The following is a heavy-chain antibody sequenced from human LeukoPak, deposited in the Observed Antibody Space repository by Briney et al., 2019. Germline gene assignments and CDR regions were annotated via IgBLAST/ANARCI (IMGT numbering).Heavy chain of an antibody. J-gene: IGHJ3*02. D-gene: IGHD3-9*01. CDR1: GFTFSSYA. CDR3: AKDSFDWLSDTLDI. CDR2: ISGSGGST. Sequence: PGGSLRLSCAASGFTFSSYAMSWVRQAPGKGLEWVSDISGSGGSTNYADSVKGRFTISRDNYKNTLYLQMNSLRAEDTAVYYCAKDSFDWLSDTLDIWGQGTMVTVSS. V-gene: IGHV3-23*01.